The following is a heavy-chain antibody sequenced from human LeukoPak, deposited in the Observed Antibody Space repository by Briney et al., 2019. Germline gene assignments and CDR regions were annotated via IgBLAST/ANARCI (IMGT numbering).Heavy chain of an antibody. D-gene: IGHD1-1*01. CDR2: ITGITGTT. V-gene: IGHV3-23*01. CDR3: ARKSGDIDC. J-gene: IGHJ4*02. Sequence: GGSLRLSCAASGFTVSSNFMSWVRQAPGKGLEWVSAITGITGTTYYADSVKGRFTISRDNSKNTLYLQMNSLRPEDTAVYYCARKSGDIDCWGQGTLVTVSS. CDR1: GFTVSSNF.